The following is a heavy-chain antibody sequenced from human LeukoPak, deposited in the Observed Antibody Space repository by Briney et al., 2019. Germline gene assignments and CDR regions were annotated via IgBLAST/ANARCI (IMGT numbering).Heavy chain of an antibody. CDR1: GYTFTGYY. CDR3: ARVPPQFTSWFDP. J-gene: IGHJ5*02. Sequence: ASVKVSCKASGYTFTGYYMHWVRQAPGQGLEWMGWINPNSGGTNYAQKFQGRVTMTRDTSISTAYMELSRLRSDDTAVYYCARVPPQFTSWFDPWGRGTLVTVSS. CDR2: INPNSGGT. V-gene: IGHV1-2*02.